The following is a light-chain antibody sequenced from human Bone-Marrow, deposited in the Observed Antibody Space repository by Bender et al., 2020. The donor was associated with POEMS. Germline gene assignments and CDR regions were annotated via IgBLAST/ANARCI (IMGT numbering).Light chain of an antibody. V-gene: IGLV2-23*02. J-gene: IGLJ2*01. CDR3: CSYAGTTTHVV. CDR2: EVT. CDR1: SSDVGRFNL. Sequence: QSALTQPASVSGSPGQSITISCSGSSSDVGRFNLVSWYQQHPGKVPKLIIHEVTKRPSGVSNRFSGSKSGNTASLTISGLQAEDEANYYCCSYAGTTTHVVFGGGTQLTVL.